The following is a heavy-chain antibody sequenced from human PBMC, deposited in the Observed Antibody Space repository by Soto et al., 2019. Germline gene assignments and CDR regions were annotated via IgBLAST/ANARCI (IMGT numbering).Heavy chain of an antibody. J-gene: IGHJ5*02. CDR1: GGTFSSYA. CDR3: ARDPVLFSPDYDILPYTGPDNWFDP. Sequence: GASVKVSCKASGGTFSSYAISWVRQAPGQGLEWMGGIIPIFGTANYAQKFQGRVTITADESTSTAYMELSSLRSEDTAVYYCARDPVLFSPDYDILPYTGPDNWFDPWGQGTLVTVSS. V-gene: IGHV1-69*13. CDR2: IIPIFGTA. D-gene: IGHD3-9*01.